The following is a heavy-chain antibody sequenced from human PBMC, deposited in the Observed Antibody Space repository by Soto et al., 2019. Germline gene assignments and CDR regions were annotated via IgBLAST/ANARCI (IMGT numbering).Heavy chain of an antibody. Sequence: PGGSLRLSCAASGFTFSNDWMHWVRQAPGKGPVWVSRINSDGSSTYYADSVKGRFTISRDNAKNTLYLQMNSLRADDTAVYYCVTYSPTYSNDLTLFDYWGQGTLVTVSS. CDR1: GFTFSNDW. CDR3: VTYSPTYSNDLTLFDY. D-gene: IGHD5-12*01. V-gene: IGHV3-74*01. J-gene: IGHJ4*02. CDR2: INSDGSST.